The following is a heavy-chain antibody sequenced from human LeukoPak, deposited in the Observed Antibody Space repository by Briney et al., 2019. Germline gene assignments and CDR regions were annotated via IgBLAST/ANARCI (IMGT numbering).Heavy chain of an antibody. D-gene: IGHD3-22*01. CDR2: IKQDGSEK. Sequence: GGSLRLSCAASGFTFSSYWMSWVRQAPGKGLEWVANIKQDGSEKYYVDSVKGRFTISRDNAKNSLYLQMNSLRAEDTAVYYCARVGYYDSSDYYHEDAFDIWGQGTMVTVSS. CDR1: GFTFSSYW. J-gene: IGHJ3*02. CDR3: ARVGYYDSSDYYHEDAFDI. V-gene: IGHV3-7*01.